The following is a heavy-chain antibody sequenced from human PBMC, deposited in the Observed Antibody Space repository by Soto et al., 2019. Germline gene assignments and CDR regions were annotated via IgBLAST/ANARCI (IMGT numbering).Heavy chain of an antibody. Sequence: QVQLLESGGDLVQPGRSLRLSCAASGFTFSSYPMHWVRQAPGKGLEWVAFISYNTNNKQYADSVRGRFTISRDNGKKTVYLQVSSLRPEDTAVYYCARLPLAWGQGTLVTVSS. CDR2: ISYNTNNK. CDR1: GFTFSSYP. V-gene: IGHV3-30-3*01. CDR3: ARLPLA. J-gene: IGHJ5*02.